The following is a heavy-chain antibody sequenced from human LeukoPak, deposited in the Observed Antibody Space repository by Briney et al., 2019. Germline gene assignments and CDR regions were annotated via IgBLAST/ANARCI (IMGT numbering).Heavy chain of an antibody. CDR3: ARGASRADY. CDR1: GFTFRSYN. V-gene: IGHV3-21*01. Sequence: GGSLRLSCAASGFTFRSYNMNWVRQAPGKRPEWVSSISSSSSYIYYADSVKGRFTISRANAKNSLYLQMNSLRAEDTALYYCARGASRADYWGQGTLVTVSS. J-gene: IGHJ4*02. CDR2: ISSSSSYI.